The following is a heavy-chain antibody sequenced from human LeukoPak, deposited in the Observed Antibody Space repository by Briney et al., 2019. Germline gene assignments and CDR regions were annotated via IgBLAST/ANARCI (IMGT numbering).Heavy chain of an antibody. V-gene: IGHV3-21*01. D-gene: IGHD6-19*01. Sequence: GGSLRLSCAASGFTFSSYSMNWVRQAPGKGLEWVSSISSSRSYIYYADSVKGRFTISRDNAKNSLYLQMNSLRAEDTDVYYSARTGYSSGWTDSWYFDLWGRGTLVTVSS. J-gene: IGHJ2*01. CDR3: ARTGYSSGWTDSWYFDL. CDR1: GFTFSSYS. CDR2: ISSSRSYI.